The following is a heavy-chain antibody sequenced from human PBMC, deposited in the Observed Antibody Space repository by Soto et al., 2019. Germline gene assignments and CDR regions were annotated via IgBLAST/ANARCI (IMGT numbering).Heavy chain of an antibody. D-gene: IGHD3-9*01. CDR2: IYHSGTT. Sequence: SPEKLSLTCAVSGYSISSGYYWGWIRQPPGKGLEWIGSIYHSGTTYYNPSLKSRVTISVDPSKNQFSLKLSSVTAADTAGYYCARVLTGYYAPPDDYGGQGTLVTVSS. CDR1: GYSISSGYY. CDR3: ARVLTGYYAPPDDY. V-gene: IGHV4-38-2*01. J-gene: IGHJ4*02.